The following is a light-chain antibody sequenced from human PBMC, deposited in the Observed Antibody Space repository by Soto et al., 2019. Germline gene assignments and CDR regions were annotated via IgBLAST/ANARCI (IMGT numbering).Light chain of an antibody. CDR2: AAS. Sequence: DIVMTHSPATLSVSPGERATLSCRARQSVSSNLAWYQQKPGQAPRLLIYAASTRATAIPARFSGSGSGTEFTLTISSLQSEDFAVYYCQQYNNWPPSFGQGTKVDIK. J-gene: IGKJ2*01. CDR3: QQYNNWPPS. CDR1: QSVSSN. V-gene: IGKV3-15*01.